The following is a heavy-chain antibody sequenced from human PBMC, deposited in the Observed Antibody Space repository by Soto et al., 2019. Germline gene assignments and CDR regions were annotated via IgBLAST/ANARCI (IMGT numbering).Heavy chain of an antibody. V-gene: IGHV1-69*13. CDR3: ATGSFTSTGGRIGYHYNAMDV. J-gene: IGHJ6*02. D-gene: IGHD1-1*01. CDR1: GGTFSSHS. CDR2: IIPIFGPA. Sequence: ASVKVSCKSSGGTFSSHSINWVRQAPGQGLEWMGGIIPIFGPANFAKKFQGRVTITADESTTTAYMELSTLTSEDTAVYYCATGSFTSTGGRIGYHYNAMDVWGQGTTVTVS.